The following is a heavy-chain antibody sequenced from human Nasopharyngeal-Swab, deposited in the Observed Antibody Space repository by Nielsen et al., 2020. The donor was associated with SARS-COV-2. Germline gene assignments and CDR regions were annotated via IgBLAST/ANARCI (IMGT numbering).Heavy chain of an antibody. J-gene: IGHJ4*02. V-gene: IGHV4-39*01. Sequence: SETLSLTCTVSGGSISSSSYYWGWICQPPGKGLEWIGRIYYSGSTYYNPSLKSRITISVDTSKNQFSLKLSSVTAADTAVYYCAISRPNYYGSGSLFDYWGQGTLVTVSS. CDR2: IYYSGST. CDR1: GGSISSSSYY. CDR3: AISRPNYYGSGSLFDY. D-gene: IGHD3-10*01.